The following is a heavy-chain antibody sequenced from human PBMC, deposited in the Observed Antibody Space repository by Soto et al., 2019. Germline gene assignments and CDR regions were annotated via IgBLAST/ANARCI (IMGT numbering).Heavy chain of an antibody. D-gene: IGHD2-2*01. Sequence: PGESLKISCQGFGYDFISYWIGWVRQVPGEGLEWMGIIYPSDSDVRYSPSFQGQVTISADKSITTAYLKWSSLKAADTAIYYCARRSRDCFSTSRPMYYFDHWGQGTLVTVSS. CDR2: IYPSDSDV. J-gene: IGHJ4*02. CDR1: GYDFISYW. CDR3: ARRSRDCFSTSRPMYYFDH. V-gene: IGHV5-51*01.